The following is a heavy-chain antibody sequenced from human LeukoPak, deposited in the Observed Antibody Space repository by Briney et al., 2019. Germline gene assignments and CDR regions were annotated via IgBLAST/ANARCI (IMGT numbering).Heavy chain of an antibody. CDR2: IRYDGSNK. J-gene: IGHJ4*02. V-gene: IGHV3-30*02. Sequence: GGSLRLSCAASGFTFSSYGMHWVRQAPGKGLEWVAFIRYDGSNKYYADSVKGRFTISRDNSKNTLYLQMNSLRAEDTAVYYCAKFMYYYDSRGGFDYWGQGTLVTVSS. CDR3: AKFMYYYDSRGGFDY. D-gene: IGHD3-22*01. CDR1: GFTFSSYG.